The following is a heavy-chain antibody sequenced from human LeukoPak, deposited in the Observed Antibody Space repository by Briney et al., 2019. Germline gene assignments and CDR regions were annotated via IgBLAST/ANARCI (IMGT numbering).Heavy chain of an antibody. CDR1: GGTFSSYA. CDR3: ARGSIAAAGSDYYYYMDV. Sequence: ASVKVSCKASGGTFSSYAISWVRQAPGQGLEWMGGIIPIFGTANYAQKFQGRVTITADKSTSTAYMELSSLRSEDTAVYYCARGSIAAAGSDYYYYMDVWGKGTTVTVSS. CDR2: IIPIFGTA. V-gene: IGHV1-69*06. D-gene: IGHD6-13*01. J-gene: IGHJ6*03.